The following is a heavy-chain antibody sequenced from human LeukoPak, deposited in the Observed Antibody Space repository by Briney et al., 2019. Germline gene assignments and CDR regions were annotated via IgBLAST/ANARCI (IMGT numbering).Heavy chain of an antibody. CDR1: GFTFSSYG. J-gene: IGHJ4*02. CDR3: ARESPGYYFDY. Sequence: GGSLRLSCAASGFTFSSYGMHWVRQAPGKGLEWVAYISYGGSNKYYADSVKGRFTISRDNSKNTLYLQMNSLRAEDTAVYYCARESPGYYFDYWGQGTLVTVSS. CDR2: ISYGGSNK. D-gene: IGHD6-25*01. V-gene: IGHV3-30*04.